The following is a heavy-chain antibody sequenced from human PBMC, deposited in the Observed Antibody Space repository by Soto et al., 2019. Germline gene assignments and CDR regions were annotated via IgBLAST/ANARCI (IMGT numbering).Heavy chain of an antibody. V-gene: IGHV4-34*01. CDR1: GGSSSGWY. J-gene: IGHJ4*02. CDR3: ARGPYSRGVGATNPSN. CDR2: ISSGST. D-gene: IGHD1-26*01. Sequence: PSETLSLTCAVYGGSSSGWYWTWIRQSPVKGLEWIGEISSGSTNYNPSLKSRVTISADMSKNQFSLKLTSVTAADTAIYYCARGPYSRGVGATNPSNWGQGTQVTSPQ.